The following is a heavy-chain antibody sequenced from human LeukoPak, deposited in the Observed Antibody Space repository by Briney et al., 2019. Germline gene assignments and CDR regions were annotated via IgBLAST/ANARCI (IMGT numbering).Heavy chain of an antibody. J-gene: IGHJ3*02. CDR3: ARTKIRGVRGFDI. CDR2: IYTSGST. D-gene: IGHD3-10*01. Sequence: PSETLSLTCTVSGDSISSGSYYWSWIRQPAGKGLEWIGRIYTSGSTNYNPSLKSRVTISVDTSKNQFSLKLSSVTAADTAVYYCARTKIRGVRGFDIWGQGTMVTVSS. CDR1: GDSISSGSYY. V-gene: IGHV4-61*02.